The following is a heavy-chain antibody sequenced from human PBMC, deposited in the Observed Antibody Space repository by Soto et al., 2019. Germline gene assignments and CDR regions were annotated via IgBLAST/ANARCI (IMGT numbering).Heavy chain of an antibody. CDR1: GGSISSYY. CDR3: ARAHDSSGYYSWFDP. J-gene: IGHJ5*02. D-gene: IGHD3-22*01. Sequence: SETLSLTCTVSGGSISSYYWSWIRQPPGKGLEWIGYIYYSGSTNYNPSLKSRVTISVDTSKNQFSLKLSSVTAADTAVYYCARAHDSSGYYSWFDPWGQGTLVTVSS. V-gene: IGHV4-59*01. CDR2: IYYSGST.